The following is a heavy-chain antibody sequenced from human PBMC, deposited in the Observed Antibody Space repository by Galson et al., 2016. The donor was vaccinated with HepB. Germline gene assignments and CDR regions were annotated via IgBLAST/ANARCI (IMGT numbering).Heavy chain of an antibody. CDR1: GFTFGSYP. CDR2: ISSSGHKT. J-gene: IGHJ5*01. V-gene: IGHV3-23*01. Sequence: SLRLSCAASGFTFGSYPMSWVRQAPGEGLEWVSAISSSGHKTYYTDSVKGRFTISRDNSKNTVYLQMNSLRAEDTAVYYCAKAGTYGSITSCYPNWFESLGQGTLVTVSS. D-gene: IGHD2-2*01. CDR3: AKAGTYGSITSCYPNWFES.